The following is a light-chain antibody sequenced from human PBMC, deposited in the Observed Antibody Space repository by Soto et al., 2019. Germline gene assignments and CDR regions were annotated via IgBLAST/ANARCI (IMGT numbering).Light chain of an antibody. J-gene: IGKJ3*01. Sequence: EIVMTQSPATLSVSPGERATLSCRASQSVSSNLAWYQQKPGQAPRILIYSASTRATGIPARFSGNGSGTEFTLTISSLQSEDFAVYYCQQYNNWPVTFGPGTKVDIK. CDR2: SAS. CDR1: QSVSSN. V-gene: IGKV3-15*01. CDR3: QQYNNWPVT.